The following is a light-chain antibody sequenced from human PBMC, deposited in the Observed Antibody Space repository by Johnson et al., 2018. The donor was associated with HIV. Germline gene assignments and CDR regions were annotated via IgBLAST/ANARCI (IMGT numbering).Light chain of an antibody. V-gene: IGLV1-51*02. CDR1: SSNIGNNY. J-gene: IGLJ1*01. CDR3: GTWDTSLGAQYV. CDR2: ENN. Sequence: QSVLTQPPSVSAAPGQKVTISCSGSSSNIGNNYVSWYQQLPGTAPKLLIYENNKRPSGIPDRFPDSQSGTSATLAIPGLQPGDEADYYCGTWDTSLGAQYVFGSGTKVTVL.